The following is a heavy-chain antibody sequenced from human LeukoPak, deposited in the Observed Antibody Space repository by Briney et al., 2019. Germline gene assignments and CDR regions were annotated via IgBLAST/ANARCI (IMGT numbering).Heavy chain of an antibody. Sequence: SETLSPTCSVSGASLSTSSYFWGWIRQPPGKGLEWIANIHYLGITHYNPSLKSRVTISMDTSKNHFSLKLSSVTAADTAVYFCARDVVPDYWGQGTVVIVSS. CDR1: GASLSTSSYF. CDR2: IHYLGIT. CDR3: ARDVVPDY. V-gene: IGHV4-39*02. J-gene: IGHJ4*02. D-gene: IGHD2-21*01.